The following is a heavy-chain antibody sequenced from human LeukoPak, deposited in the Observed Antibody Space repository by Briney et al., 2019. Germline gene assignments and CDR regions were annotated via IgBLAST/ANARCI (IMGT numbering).Heavy chain of an antibody. V-gene: IGHV3-48*03. CDR3: VRDRHDILTGYYDY. Sequence: GGSLRLSCGASGFTFSSYEMSWVRQAPGKGLEWVSYISSSGRTIYYADSVKGRFTMSRDNAKNSLYLQMNSLRAEDTVVYYCVRDRHDILTGYYDYWGQGTLVTVSS. CDR2: ISSSGRTI. D-gene: IGHD3-9*01. J-gene: IGHJ4*02. CDR1: GFTFSSYE.